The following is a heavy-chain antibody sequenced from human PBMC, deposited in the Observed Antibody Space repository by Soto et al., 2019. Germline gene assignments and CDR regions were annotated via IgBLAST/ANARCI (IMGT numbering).Heavy chain of an antibody. D-gene: IGHD1-26*01. Sequence: SETLSLTCTVSGGSISSYYWSWIRQHPGKGLEWIGYIYYSGSTYYNPSLKSRVTISVDTSKNQFSLKLSSVTAADTAAYYCAREGSLGVGATGSSSAFDIWGQGTMVTVSS. CDR3: AREGSLGVGATGSSSAFDI. J-gene: IGHJ3*02. CDR2: IYYSGST. V-gene: IGHV4-59*06. CDR1: GGSISSYY.